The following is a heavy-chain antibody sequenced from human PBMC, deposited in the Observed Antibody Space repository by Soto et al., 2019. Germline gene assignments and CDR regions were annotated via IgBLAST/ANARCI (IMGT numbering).Heavy chain of an antibody. J-gene: IGHJ6*02. CDR3: ASKLGRPGSGSPSRTPDYYYGMDV. Sequence: QVQLVQSGAEVKKPGSSVKVSCKASGGTFSSYAISWVRQAPGQGLEWMGGIIPIFGTANYAQKFQGRVTITADKSTSTAHMELSSLRSEDTAVYYCASKLGRPGSGSPSRTPDYYYGMDVWGQGTTVTVSS. CDR2: IIPIFGTA. D-gene: IGHD3-10*01. V-gene: IGHV1-69*06. CDR1: GGTFSSYA.